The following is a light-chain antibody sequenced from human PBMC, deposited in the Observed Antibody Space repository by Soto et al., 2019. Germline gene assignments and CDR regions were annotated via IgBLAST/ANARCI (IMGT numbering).Light chain of an antibody. CDR2: AAS. Sequence: DIQMTQSPSSLSASVGDRVTITCRASQRISSYLNWYQQKPGKAPKLLIYAASSLQSGVTSRFSGSGSGTDFTLTISTLQPEDFATYYFQQSYSTPFTFGPETKVDIE. V-gene: IGKV1-39*01. CDR1: QRISSY. CDR3: QQSYSTPFT. J-gene: IGKJ3*01.